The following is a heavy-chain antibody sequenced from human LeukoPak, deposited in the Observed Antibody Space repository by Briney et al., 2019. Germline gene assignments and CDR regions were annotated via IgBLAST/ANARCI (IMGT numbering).Heavy chain of an antibody. CDR2: IRSKANSYAT. CDR3: TRHGSSSSGND. J-gene: IGHJ4*02. Sequence: PGGSLRLSCAASGFTFSGSAMHWVRQASGKGLEWVGRIRSKANSYATAYAASVKGRFTISRDDSKNTAYLQMNSLKTEETAVYYCTRHGSSSSGNDWGQGTLVTVSS. V-gene: IGHV3-73*01. D-gene: IGHD6-6*01. CDR1: GFTFSGSA.